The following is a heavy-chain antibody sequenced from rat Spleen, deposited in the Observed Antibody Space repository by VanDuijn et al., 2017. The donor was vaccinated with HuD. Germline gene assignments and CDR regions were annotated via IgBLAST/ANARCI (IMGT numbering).Heavy chain of an antibody. CDR1: GFTFSDCY. CDR3: ATDTFYDGTYYPGGFDY. V-gene: IGHV5-29*01. J-gene: IGHJ2*01. D-gene: IGHD1-12*02. Sequence: EVKLVESDGGLVQPGRSLKLSCATSGFTFSDCYMAWVRQAPTKGLEWVATISYDGSSTYYRDSVKGRFTVSRDNAKSTLYLQLDSLRSEDTATYYCATDTFYDGTYYPGGFDYWGQGVMVTVSS. CDR2: ISYDGSST.